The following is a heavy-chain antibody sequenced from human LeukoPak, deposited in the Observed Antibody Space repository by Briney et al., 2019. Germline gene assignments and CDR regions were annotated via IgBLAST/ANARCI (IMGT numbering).Heavy chain of an antibody. CDR2: INHSGST. CDR1: GVSFSGYY. V-gene: IGHV4-34*01. CDR3: ARGSLACYFDY. Sequence: SETLSLTCAVYGVSFSGYYWSWIRQPPGKGLEWIGEINHSGSTNYNPSLKSRVTISVDTSKNQFSLKLSSVTAADTAVYYCARGSLACYFDYWGQGTLVTVSS. J-gene: IGHJ4*02.